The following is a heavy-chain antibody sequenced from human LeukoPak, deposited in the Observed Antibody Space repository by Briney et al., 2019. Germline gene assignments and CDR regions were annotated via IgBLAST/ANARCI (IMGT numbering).Heavy chain of an antibody. V-gene: IGHV3-30*18. CDR2: ISYDGSNK. J-gene: IGHJ4*02. D-gene: IGHD3-10*01. CDR1: GFTFSSYG. Sequence: GGSLRLSCAASGFTFSSYGMHWVRQAPGKGLEWVAVISYDGSNKYYADSVKGRFTISRDNSKNTLYLQMNSLRAEDTAVYYCAKDRVYYGSGGNKGFDYWGQGTLVTVFS. CDR3: AKDRVYYGSGGNKGFDY.